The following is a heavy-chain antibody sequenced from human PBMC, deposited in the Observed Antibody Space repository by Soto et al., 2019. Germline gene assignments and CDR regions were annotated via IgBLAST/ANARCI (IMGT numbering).Heavy chain of an antibody. Sequence: PGGSLRLSCAASGFTVNSNYMTWVRQASGKGLECLAVIYSGGNTFYADSVKGKFTLSRDKSTNTLYLQMNNLKAEDTAVYYCARGYYGNYVSDYWGQGTQVTV. CDR3: ARGYYGNYVSDY. CDR2: IYSGGNT. D-gene: IGHD4-17*01. CDR1: GFTVNSNY. V-gene: IGHV3-66*01. J-gene: IGHJ4*02.